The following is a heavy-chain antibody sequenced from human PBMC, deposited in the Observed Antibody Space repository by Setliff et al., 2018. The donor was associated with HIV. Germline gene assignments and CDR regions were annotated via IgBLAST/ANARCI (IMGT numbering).Heavy chain of an antibody. Sequence: ASVKVSCKASGGTFSGYAINWVRQAPGQGLEWMGGIIPLFGTAHYAEKFQGRVTITADTSTDTAYMELSSLRSEDTAVYYCARGSSNTWYYYFDSWGQGALVTVSS. CDR2: IIPLFGTA. CDR3: ARGSSNTWYYYFDS. CDR1: GGTFSGYA. V-gene: IGHV1-69*06. D-gene: IGHD6-13*01. J-gene: IGHJ4*02.